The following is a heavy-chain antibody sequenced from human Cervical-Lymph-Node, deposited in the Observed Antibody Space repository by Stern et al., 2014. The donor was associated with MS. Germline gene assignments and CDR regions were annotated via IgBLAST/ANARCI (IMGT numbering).Heavy chain of an antibody. J-gene: IGHJ4*02. Sequence: VQLVESGAEVKKPGSSVKVSCKASGGTFSSYGISWVRQSPGHGLEWMGGIIPIFGRANYAQKFQGRVTITADESTTTAYMELSSLRSEDTAVYYCVREFNSDTSGYYFYYWGQGTLVTVSS. V-gene: IGHV1-69*01. CDR1: GGTFSSYG. CDR2: IIPIFGRA. CDR3: VREFNSDTSGYYFYY. D-gene: IGHD3-22*01.